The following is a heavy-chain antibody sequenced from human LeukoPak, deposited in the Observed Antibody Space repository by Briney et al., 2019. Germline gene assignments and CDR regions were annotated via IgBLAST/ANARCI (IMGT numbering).Heavy chain of an antibody. D-gene: IGHD4-23*01. CDR3: AKEQLRRGGNSRGGGAFDI. V-gene: IGHV3-30*18. CDR2: ISYDGSNK. Sequence: GRSLRLSCAASGSTFSSYGMHWVRQAPGKGLEWVAVISYDGSNKYYADSVKGRFTISRDNSKNTLYLQMNSLRAEDTAVYYCAKEQLRRGGNSRGGGAFDIWGQGTMVTVSS. CDR1: GSTFSSYG. J-gene: IGHJ3*02.